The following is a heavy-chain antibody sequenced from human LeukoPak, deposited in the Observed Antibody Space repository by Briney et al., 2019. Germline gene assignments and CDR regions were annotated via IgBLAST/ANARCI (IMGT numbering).Heavy chain of an antibody. J-gene: IGHJ4*02. CDR2: IFFSGTT. CDR1: SVSLTNYY. D-gene: IGHD6-19*01. Sequence: PSETLSLTCTVSSVSLTNYYWSWIRQPPGKGLEWIGYIFFSGTTNYNPSLKSRVTISVDTSKNQFSLKMTSVTAADTAVYLCARVGSGGAWFDFWGQGTLVTVSS. CDR3: ARVGSGGAWFDF. V-gene: IGHV4-59*01.